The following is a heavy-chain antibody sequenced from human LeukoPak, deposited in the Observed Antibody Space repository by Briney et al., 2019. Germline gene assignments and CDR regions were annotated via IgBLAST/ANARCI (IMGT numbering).Heavy chain of an antibody. CDR2: SNEDGTGA. Sequence: GGSLRLSCAVSGFCLRTYWMHWVRQAPGKGLVWVAHSNEDGTGASHADSVKGRFIISKDNAKNTLYLQMNGLRVEDTAVYYCVRVPTNSYGFGQWGQGSLVTVSS. D-gene: IGHD5-18*01. CDR3: VRVPTNSYGFGQ. J-gene: IGHJ4*02. V-gene: IGHV3-74*01. CDR1: GFCLRTYW.